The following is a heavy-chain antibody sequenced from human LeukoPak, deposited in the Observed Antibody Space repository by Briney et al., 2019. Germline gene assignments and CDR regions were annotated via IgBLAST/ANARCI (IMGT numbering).Heavy chain of an antibody. Sequence: GGSLRLSCAASGFTLSTYWMHWVRHAPGGGGRWVSRINADGKDTPYADSVKGRFTISRDNAKNTVYLQMNSLRAEDTAVYYCARGSSSGWPDYFDYWGRGTLVSVSS. CDR2: INADGKDT. V-gene: IGHV3-74*01. J-gene: IGHJ4*02. D-gene: IGHD3-22*01. CDR1: GFTLSTYW. CDR3: ARGSSSGWPDYFDY.